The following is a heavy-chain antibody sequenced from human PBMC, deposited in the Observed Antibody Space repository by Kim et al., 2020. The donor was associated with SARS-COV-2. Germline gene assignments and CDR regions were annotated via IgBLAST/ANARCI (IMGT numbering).Heavy chain of an antibody. J-gene: IGHJ3*02. CDR3: ARHPYYDSRDDAFDI. CDR2: IYASGNT. V-gene: IGHV4-4*08. D-gene: IGHD3-22*01. Sequence: SETLSLTCTVSGGSFSGYYWSWIRQSPGKGLEWIWYIYASGNTNYNPSLESPVTISLDTSKSQFSLRLTSVTAADTAVYFCARHPYYDSRDDAFDIWG. CDR1: GGSFSGYY.